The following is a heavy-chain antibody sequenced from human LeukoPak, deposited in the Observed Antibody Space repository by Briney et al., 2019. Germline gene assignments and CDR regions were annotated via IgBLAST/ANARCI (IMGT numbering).Heavy chain of an antibody. D-gene: IGHD3-10*01. CDR2: ISDSGDYK. CDR3: AKDEDYYGSGSQDY. V-gene: IGHV3-23*01. J-gene: IGHJ4*02. Sequence: GGSLRLSCAASGFTFSSYSMNWVRQAPGKGLDWVSSISDSGDYKHYADSVRGRFTISRDNSKNTLYLQMNSLRAEDTAVYYCAKDEDYYGSGSQDYWGQGTLVTVSS. CDR1: GFTFSSYS.